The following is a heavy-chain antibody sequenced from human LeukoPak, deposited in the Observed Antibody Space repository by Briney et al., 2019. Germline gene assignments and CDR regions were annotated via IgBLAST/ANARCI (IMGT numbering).Heavy chain of an antibody. CDR1: GGTFSSYT. V-gene: IGHV1-69*02. Sequence: SVKVSCXASGGTFSSYTISWVRQAPGQGLGWMGRIIPILGIANYAQKFQGRVTITADKSTSTAYMELSSLRSEDTAVYYCARWDASSGFGHWGQGTLVTVSS. D-gene: IGHD6-19*01. CDR2: IIPILGIA. J-gene: IGHJ1*01. CDR3: ARWDASSGFGH.